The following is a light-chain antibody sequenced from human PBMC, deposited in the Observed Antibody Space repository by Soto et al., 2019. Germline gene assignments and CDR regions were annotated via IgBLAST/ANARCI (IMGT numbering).Light chain of an antibody. CDR3: QLYNIWSSIT. V-gene: IGKV3-15*01. CDR1: QSISSK. J-gene: IGKJ5*01. Sequence: EIVMTQSPATLSVSPGERATLSCRASQSISSKVGWYQQKPGQAPRLLIYGASTRATGVPPRFSGSGSGTEFTLTISSPQSEDFAVYDCQLYNIWSSITLGQGTRLESK. CDR2: GAS.